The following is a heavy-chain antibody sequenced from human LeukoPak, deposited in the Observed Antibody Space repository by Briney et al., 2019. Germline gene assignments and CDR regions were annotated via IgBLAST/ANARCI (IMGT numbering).Heavy chain of an antibody. CDR1: GGSISSYY. CDR2: IYYSGST. Sequence: SETLSLTCTVSGGSISSYYWSWIRQPPGKGLEWIWYIYYSGSTSYNPSLKSRVTISVDTSKNPFSLKLSSVTAADTAVYYCARVGNYDILTGYYKPLYYFDYWGQGTLVTVSS. CDR3: ARVGNYDILTGYYKPLYYFDY. V-gene: IGHV4-59*01. J-gene: IGHJ4*02. D-gene: IGHD3-9*01.